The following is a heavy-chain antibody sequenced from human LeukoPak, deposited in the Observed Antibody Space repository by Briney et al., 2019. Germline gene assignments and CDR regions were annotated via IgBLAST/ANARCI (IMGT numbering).Heavy chain of an antibody. CDR2: ISYDGSNK. Sequence: GGSLRLSCAASGFTFSSYAMHWVRQAPGKGLEWVAVISYDGSNKYYADSVKGRFTISRDNSKNTLYLQMNSLRAEDTAVYYCARDKRSDGYSIDYWGQGTLVTVSS. CDR3: ARDKRSDGYSIDY. V-gene: IGHV3-30-3*01. J-gene: IGHJ4*02. CDR1: GFTFSSYA. D-gene: IGHD5-24*01.